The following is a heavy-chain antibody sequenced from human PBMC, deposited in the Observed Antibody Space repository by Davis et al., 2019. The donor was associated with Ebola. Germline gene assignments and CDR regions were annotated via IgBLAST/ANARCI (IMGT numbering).Heavy chain of an antibody. CDR2: IYTSGST. D-gene: IGHD1-26*01. CDR1: GGSMSSANYY. V-gene: IGHV4-61*09. Sequence: PSETLSLTCTVSGGSMSSANYYWSWIRQPAGKGLEWIGHIYTSGSTNYNPSLKSRVIMSVDTSHNQFSMKLSSVTAADTAIYYCARDSFRPSSGSPDYSDYWGQGILVTVSS. J-gene: IGHJ4*02. CDR3: ARDSFRPSSGSPDYSDY.